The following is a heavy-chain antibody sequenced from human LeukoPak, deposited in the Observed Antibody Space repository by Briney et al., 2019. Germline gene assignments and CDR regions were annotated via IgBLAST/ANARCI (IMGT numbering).Heavy chain of an antibody. Sequence: ASVKVSCKASGYTFTAYFLHWVRQAPGQGLDWMAMINPSSGSTNYAQKFQGRVTMTRDMSTSTVFMELSSLTSEDTAVYYCRRPRRGSPLFDYGARGPLVTVSS. D-gene: IGHD3-16*01. CDR3: RRPRRGSPLFDY. CDR2: INPSSGST. CDR1: GYTFTAYF. V-gene: IGHV1-46*01. J-gene: IGHJ4*02.